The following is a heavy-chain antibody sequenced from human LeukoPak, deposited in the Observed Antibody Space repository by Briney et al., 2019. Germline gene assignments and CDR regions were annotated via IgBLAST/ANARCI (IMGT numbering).Heavy chain of an antibody. D-gene: IGHD5-12*01. J-gene: IGHJ6*02. CDR3: ATLSGYDGDYYYYYGMDV. V-gene: IGHV1-3*01. CDR2: VNAGNGNT. CDR1: GYTFTSYA. Sequence: ASVKVSCKASGYTFTSYAMHWVRQAPGQRLEWMGWVNAGNGNTKYSQKFQGRVTITRDTSASTACMELSSLRSEDTAVYYCATLSGYDGDYYYYYGMDVWGQGTTVTVSS.